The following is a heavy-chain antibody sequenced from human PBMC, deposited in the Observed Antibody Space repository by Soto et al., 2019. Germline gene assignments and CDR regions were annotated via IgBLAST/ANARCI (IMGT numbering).Heavy chain of an antibody. CDR1: GFTFSSYA. CDR3: SKDGYDLVVITTLTSLYFDY. J-gene: IGHJ4*02. Sequence: GGSLRLSCAASGFTFSSYAMSWVRQAPGKGLEWVSAISGSGGSTYYADSVKGRFTISRDNSKNTLYQQMNSMRAEDTAVYFCSKDGYDLVVITTLTSLYFDYWGQGTLVTVSS. V-gene: IGHV3-23*01. CDR2: ISGSGGST. D-gene: IGHD3-22*01.